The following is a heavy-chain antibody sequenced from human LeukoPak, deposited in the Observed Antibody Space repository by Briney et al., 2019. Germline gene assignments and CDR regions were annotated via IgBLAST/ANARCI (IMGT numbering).Heavy chain of an antibody. CDR2: ISGSGGST. D-gene: IGHD7-27*01. CDR3: AEAAGDFVYYFDY. V-gene: IGHV3-23*01. J-gene: IGHJ4*02. Sequence: GGSLRLSCAASGFTFSSYAMSWVRQAPGKGLEWVAAISGSGGSTYYADSVKGRFTISRDNSKNTLYLQMNSLRAEDTAVYYCAEAAGDFVYYFDYWGQGTLVTVSS. CDR1: GFTFSSYA.